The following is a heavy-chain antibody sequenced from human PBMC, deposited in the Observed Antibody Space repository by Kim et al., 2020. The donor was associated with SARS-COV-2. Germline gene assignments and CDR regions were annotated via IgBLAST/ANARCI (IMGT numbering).Heavy chain of an antibody. Sequence: SVKVSCKASGFTFTSSAVQWVRQARGQRLEWIGWIVVGSGNTNYAQKFQERVTITRDMSTSTAYMELSSLRSEDTAVYYCAAATFSCSSTSCLSGFDYWGQGTLVTVSS. CDR1: GFTFTSSA. J-gene: IGHJ4*02. V-gene: IGHV1-58*01. CDR2: IVVGSGNT. CDR3: AAATFSCSSTSCLSGFDY. D-gene: IGHD2-2*01.